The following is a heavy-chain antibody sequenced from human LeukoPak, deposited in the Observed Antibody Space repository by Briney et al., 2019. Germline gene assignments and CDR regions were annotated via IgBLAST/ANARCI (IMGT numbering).Heavy chain of an antibody. J-gene: IGHJ4*02. D-gene: IGHD3-3*01. CDR1: GFTFSDYY. CDR3: ARARVNFWSGSYHVTAPADY. CDR2: ISSTGVYT. Sequence: GSLRLSCAASGFTFSDYYMTWIRQAPGKGLEWVSYISSTGVYTNYADSVKGRFTISRDNAKNSLYLQVNSLRAEDTAEYYCARARVNFWSGSYHVTAPADYWGQGTLVTVTS. V-gene: IGHV3-11*06.